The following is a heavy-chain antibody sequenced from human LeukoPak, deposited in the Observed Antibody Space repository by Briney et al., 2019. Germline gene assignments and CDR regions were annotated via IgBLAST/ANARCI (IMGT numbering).Heavy chain of an antibody. CDR3: ARDSSATAAAARFDY. Sequence: SETLSLTCTVSGGSISSYYWSWIRQPPGKGLEGIGYIYYSGSTNYNPSLQSRVTISVDTSKNQFSLKLSSVTAADTAVYYCARDSSATAAAARFDYWGQGTLVTVSS. J-gene: IGHJ4*02. CDR1: GGSISSYY. D-gene: IGHD6-13*01. V-gene: IGHV4-59*01. CDR2: IYYSGST.